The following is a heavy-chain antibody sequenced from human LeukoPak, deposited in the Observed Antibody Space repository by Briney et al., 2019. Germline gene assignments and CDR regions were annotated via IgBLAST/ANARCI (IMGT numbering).Heavy chain of an antibody. D-gene: IGHD2-15*01. J-gene: IGHJ4*02. V-gene: IGHV1-2*02. CDR1: GYNFRNFG. CDR3: ARLNRRYCSGGSCYLGY. Sequence: ASVKVSCKASGYNFRNFGIIWVRQAPGQGLEWMGWINPNSGGTNCAQKFQGRVTMTRDTSISTAYMELSRLRSDDTAVYYCARLNRRYCSGGSCYLGYWGQGTLVTVSS. CDR2: INPNSGGT.